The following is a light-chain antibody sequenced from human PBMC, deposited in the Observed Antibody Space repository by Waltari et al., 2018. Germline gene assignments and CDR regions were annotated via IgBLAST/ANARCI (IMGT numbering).Light chain of an antibody. Sequence: QSALTQPRSVSGSPGQSVNIPCTGTSSDVVGYNYVPWYQQHQVKAPKPIIYDINKRPSGVPDRFSGSKSGNTASLTISGLQAEDEADYYCCSYVGSNIYWVFGGGTKLTVL. CDR1: SSDVVGYNY. CDR3: CSYVGSNIYWV. V-gene: IGLV2-11*01. J-gene: IGLJ3*02. CDR2: DIN.